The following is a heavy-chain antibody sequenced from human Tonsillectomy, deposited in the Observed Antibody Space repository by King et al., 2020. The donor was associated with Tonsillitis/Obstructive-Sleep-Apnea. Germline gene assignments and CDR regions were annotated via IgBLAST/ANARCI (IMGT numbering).Heavy chain of an antibody. CDR3: AKYRKGGSSGYFYYCYYMDV. CDR1: GFTFSNYA. D-gene: IGHD3-22*01. Sequence: VQLVESGGGLVQPGGSLRISCAASGFTFSNYAMSWVLQAPGKRLEWVSTISGGGGGTYYADSVKGRFTISRDNAKNKLYLQMNSLRAEDTYVYYCAKYRKGGSSGYFYYCYYMDVWGKETTVTVSS. V-gene: IGHV3-23*04. CDR2: ISGGGGGT. J-gene: IGHJ6*03.